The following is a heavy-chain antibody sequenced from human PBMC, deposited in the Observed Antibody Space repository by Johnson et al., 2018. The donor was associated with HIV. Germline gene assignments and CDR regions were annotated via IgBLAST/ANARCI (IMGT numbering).Heavy chain of an antibody. Sequence: QVQLVESGGGVVQPGRSLRLSCAASGFTFSSYGMHWVRQAPGKGLEWVAVISYDGSNKYYADSVKGRFIISRDNSKNTLYLQMNSLRAEDTAVYYCTTGQLERRSPNDAFDIWGQGTMVTVSS. V-gene: IGHV3-30*03. J-gene: IGHJ3*02. CDR2: ISYDGSNK. CDR1: GFTFSSYG. CDR3: TTGQLERRSPNDAFDI. D-gene: IGHD1-1*01.